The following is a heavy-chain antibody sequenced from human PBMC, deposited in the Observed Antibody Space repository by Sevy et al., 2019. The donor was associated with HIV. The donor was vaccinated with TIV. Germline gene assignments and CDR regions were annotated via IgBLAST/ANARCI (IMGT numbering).Heavy chain of an antibody. CDR1: GFTFNKYL. J-gene: IGHJ6*02. CDR3: AREGVDFWSGPVDFYYGMDV. Sequence: GGSLRLSCAASGFTFNKYLMHWVRQVPGKGLVWVSQIKHDGSSTTYADSVKGRFTISRDNAKNTVSLALNSLRVEDTGVYFCAREGVDFWSGPVDFYYGMDVWGQGVTVTVSS. D-gene: IGHD3-3*01. CDR2: IKHDGSST. V-gene: IGHV3-74*01.